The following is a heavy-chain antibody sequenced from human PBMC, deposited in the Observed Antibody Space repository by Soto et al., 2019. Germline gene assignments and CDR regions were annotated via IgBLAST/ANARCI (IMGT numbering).Heavy chain of an antibody. CDR1: GYTFTSYY. CDR2: INPSGGST. D-gene: IGHD3-22*01. J-gene: IGHJ4*02. V-gene: IGHV1-46*01. CDR3: ARVSYYYDSSGYYFDY. Sequence: ASVKVSCKASGYTFTSYYMRWVRQAPGQGLEWMGIINPSGGSTSYAQKFQGRVTMTRDTSTSTVYMELSSLRSEDTAVYYCARVSYYYDSSGYYFDYWGQGTLVTVSS.